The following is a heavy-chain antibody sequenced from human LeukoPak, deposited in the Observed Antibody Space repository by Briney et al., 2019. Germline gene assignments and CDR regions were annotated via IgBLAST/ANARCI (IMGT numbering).Heavy chain of an antibody. V-gene: IGHV4-59*01. CDR3: ARGQRRLQDY. CDR1: GGSITSYY. CDR2: IYYSGST. J-gene: IGHJ4*02. Sequence: SETLSLTCTVSGGSITSYYWSWIRQPPGKGLEWIGYIYYSGSTNYNPSLKSRVTISLDTSKSQISLKLSSVTAADTAVYYCARGQRRLQDYWGQGTLVTVSS.